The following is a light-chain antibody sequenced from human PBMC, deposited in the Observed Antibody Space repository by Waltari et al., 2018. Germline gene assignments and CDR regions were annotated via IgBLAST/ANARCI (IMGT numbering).Light chain of an antibody. CDR3: QQYDNLPRYT. CDR2: DAS. V-gene: IGKV1-33*01. CDR1: QDISNY. Sequence: DIQMTQSPSALSASVGDRLNSTCQASQDISNYLNWYQQKPGKAPKLLIYDASNLETGVPSRFSGSGSGTDFTFTISSLQPEDIATYYCQQYDNLPRYTFGQGTKLEIK. J-gene: IGKJ2*01.